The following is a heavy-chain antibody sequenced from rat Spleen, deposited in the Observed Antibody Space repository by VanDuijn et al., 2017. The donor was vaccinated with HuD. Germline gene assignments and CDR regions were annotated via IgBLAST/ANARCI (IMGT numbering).Heavy chain of an antibody. J-gene: IGHJ2*01. D-gene: IGHD1-9*01. V-gene: IGHV5-29*01. CDR2: ISYDRSST. CDR3: ARHGYNSYFDY. CDR1: GFTFSAYY. Sequence: EVQLVESDGGLVQPGRSLKISCAASGFTFSAYYMAWVRQAPTKGLEWVATISYDRSSTYYRDSVKGRFTISRDNAKRSLYLQMESLRSEDTATYYCARHGYNSYFDYWGQGVMVTVSS.